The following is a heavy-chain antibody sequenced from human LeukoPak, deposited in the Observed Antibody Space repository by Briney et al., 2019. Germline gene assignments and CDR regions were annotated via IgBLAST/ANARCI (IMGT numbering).Heavy chain of an antibody. D-gene: IGHD3-16*01. Sequence: ASVKVSCKASGYTFTSYGISWVRQAPGQGLEWMGLISAYGGNTNFAQKLQGRVTMTTDTSTSTAYMELRSLRSEDTAVYFCARGADTGSYGSLVYFDYWGQGTLVTVSS. CDR2: ISAYGGNT. V-gene: IGHV1-18*01. J-gene: IGHJ4*02. CDR1: GYTFTSYG. CDR3: ARGADTGSYGSLVYFDY.